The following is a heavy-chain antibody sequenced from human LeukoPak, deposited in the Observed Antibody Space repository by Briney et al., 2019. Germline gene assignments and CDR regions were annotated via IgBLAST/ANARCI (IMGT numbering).Heavy chain of an antibody. CDR3: ASQGHHGKIVGTTLSYFYMDV. J-gene: IGHJ6*03. Sequence: SETLSLTCAVCGGSFSGYYWSWIRQPPGKGLEWIGEINHSGSTNYNPSLKSRVTISVDPSKIQFSLKLSSVTAADTAFYYCASQGHHGKIVGTTLSYFYMDVWGKGTTVTVSS. CDR1: GGSFSGYY. D-gene: IGHD1-26*01. V-gene: IGHV4-34*01. CDR2: INHSGST.